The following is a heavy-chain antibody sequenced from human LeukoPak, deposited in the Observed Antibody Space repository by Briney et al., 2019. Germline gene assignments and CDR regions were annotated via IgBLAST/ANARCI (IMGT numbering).Heavy chain of an antibody. CDR1: CGSFSDYY. CDR3: ARTNNVFYYFDY. Sequence: SETLSLTCAVYCGSFSDYYWSWIRQPPGKGLEWIGEINHSGSTNYNPSLKSRVTTSVDTSKNQFSLKLSSVTAADTAVYYCARTNNVFYYFDYWGQGTRVTVSS. D-gene: IGHD1/OR15-1a*01. CDR2: INHSGST. J-gene: IGHJ4*02. V-gene: IGHV4-34*01.